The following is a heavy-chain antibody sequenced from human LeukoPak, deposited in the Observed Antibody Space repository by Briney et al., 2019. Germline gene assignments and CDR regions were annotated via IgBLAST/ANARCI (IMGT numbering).Heavy chain of an antibody. CDR3: AAADYYDSSGYYPYAFHI. V-gene: IGHV1-58*02. Sequence: GASVKVSCKASGFSFTTSAMQWVRQARGQRLEWIGWIVVGSGNTNYAQKFQERVTITRDMSTSTAYMELSSLRSEDTAMYYCAAADYYDSSGYYPYAFHIWGQGTMVTVSS. CDR1: GFSFTTSA. CDR2: IVVGSGNT. J-gene: IGHJ3*02. D-gene: IGHD3-22*01.